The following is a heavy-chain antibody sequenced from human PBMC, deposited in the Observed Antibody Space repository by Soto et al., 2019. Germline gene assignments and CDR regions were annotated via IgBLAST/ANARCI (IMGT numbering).Heavy chain of an antibody. CDR2: IFYSGST. V-gene: IGHV4-39*01. CDR1: SGSISSTIYS. J-gene: IGHJ5*02. Sequence: SETLSLTCTVSSGSISSTIYSWDWIRQPPGKGLEWIGSIFYSGSTYYNPSPKSRVTISVDTPKNQFSLKLSSVTAADTAVYYCARQGIAAAGTNWLDPWGQGTLVTVS. D-gene: IGHD6-13*01. CDR3: ARQGIAAAGTNWLDP.